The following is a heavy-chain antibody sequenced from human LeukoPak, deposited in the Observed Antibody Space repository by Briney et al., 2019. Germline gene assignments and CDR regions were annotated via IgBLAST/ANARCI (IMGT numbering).Heavy chain of an antibody. D-gene: IGHD2-15*01. J-gene: IGHJ5*02. CDR1: GYTFTSSD. CDR2: MNPNSGNT. Sequence: GASVKVSCKASGYTFTSSDINWVRQATGQGLEWMGWMNPNSGNTGYAQKFQGRVTITRNTSIGTAYMELSSLRSEDTAAYYCARAAATRGWFDPWGQGTLVTVSS. CDR3: ARAAATRGWFDP. V-gene: IGHV1-8*03.